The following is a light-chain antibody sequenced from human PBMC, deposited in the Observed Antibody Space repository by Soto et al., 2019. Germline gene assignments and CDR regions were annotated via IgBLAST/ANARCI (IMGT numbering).Light chain of an antibody. V-gene: IGLV1-40*01. CDR3: QSYATSRCGQV. CDR2: GDN. Sequence: QSVLTQPPSVTGAPGQTITISCTWNNYNIGTGYGVHWYQQLPGTASRLLTYGDNNRPSGVPDRFSGSKSGTSASLAITGLQAEDEAEYYCQSYATSRCGQVFGRGTKLTVL. J-gene: IGLJ3*02. CDR1: NYNIGTGYG.